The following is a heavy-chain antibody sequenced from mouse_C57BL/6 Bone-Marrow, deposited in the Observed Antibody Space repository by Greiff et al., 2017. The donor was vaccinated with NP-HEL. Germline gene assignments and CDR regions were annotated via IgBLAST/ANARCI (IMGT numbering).Heavy chain of an antibody. D-gene: IGHD1-1*01. Sequence: QVHVKQSGPELVKPGASVKISCKASGYTFTDYYINWVKQRPGQGLEWIGWIFPGSGSTYYNEKFKGKATLTVDKSSSTAYMLLSSLTSEDSAVYFCAREEDYYGSSSLFDYWGQGTTLTVSS. V-gene: IGHV1-75*01. CDR2: IFPGSGST. CDR1: GYTFTDYY. CDR3: AREEDYYGSSSLFDY. J-gene: IGHJ2*01.